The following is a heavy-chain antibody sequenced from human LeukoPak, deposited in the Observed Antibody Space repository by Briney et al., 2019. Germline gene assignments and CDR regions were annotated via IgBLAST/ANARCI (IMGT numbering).Heavy chain of an antibody. V-gene: IGHV4-4*07. CDR3: ARGRGGCSGGSCYFFRYYYYMDV. CDR1: GGSISSYY. Sequence: SETLSLTCTVSGGSISSYYWSWIRQPAGKGLEWIGRIYTSGSTNYNPSLKSRVTMSVDTSKNQFSLKLSSVAAADTAVYYCARGRGGCSGGSCYFFRYYYYMDVWGKGTTVTVSS. D-gene: IGHD2-15*01. J-gene: IGHJ6*03. CDR2: IYTSGST.